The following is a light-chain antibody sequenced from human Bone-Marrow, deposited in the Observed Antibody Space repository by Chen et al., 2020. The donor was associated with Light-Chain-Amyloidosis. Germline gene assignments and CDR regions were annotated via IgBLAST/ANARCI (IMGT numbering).Light chain of an antibody. V-gene: IGLV2-14*01. CDR2: EVS. CDR1: SSDVGGYNY. J-gene: IGLJ2*01. Sequence: QSALTQPASVSGSPGQSITISCTGTSSDVGGYNYVSWYQQHPGKAPKLMIYEVSNRPSGVSNRFSGSKSGNTASLTISGLQAADEADYYCSSYTSSSHVVFGGGTKLTVL. CDR3: SSYTSSSHVV.